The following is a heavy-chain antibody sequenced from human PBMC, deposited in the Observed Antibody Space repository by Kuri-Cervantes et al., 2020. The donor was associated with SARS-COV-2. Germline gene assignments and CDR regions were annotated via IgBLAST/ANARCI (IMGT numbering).Heavy chain of an antibody. J-gene: IGHJ4*02. CDR3: TRGYYYDSSGYYLADY. Sequence: SVKVSCKASGYTFTSYGISWVRQAPGQGLEWMGGIIPIFGTANYAQKFQGRVTITADESTSTAYMELSSLRSEDTAGYYCTRGYYYDSSGYYLADYWGQGTLVTVSS. D-gene: IGHD3-22*01. V-gene: IGHV1-69*13. CDR2: IIPIFGTA. CDR1: GYTFTSYG.